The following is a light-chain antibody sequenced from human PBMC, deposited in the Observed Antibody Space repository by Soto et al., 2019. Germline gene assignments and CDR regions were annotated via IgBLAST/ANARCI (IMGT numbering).Light chain of an antibody. CDR2: AAS. CDR1: QSIRTY. J-gene: IGKJ4*01. Sequence: DIQMTQSPSSLSASVGDRITITCRASQSIRTYLNLYHQKPGKAPKLLISAASSLQSGVPSRFSGSGSGTDFTLTISSLQPEDFASYGFQHLDRYPFTVGGGTKVEI. CDR3: QHLDRYPFT. V-gene: IGKV1-39*01.